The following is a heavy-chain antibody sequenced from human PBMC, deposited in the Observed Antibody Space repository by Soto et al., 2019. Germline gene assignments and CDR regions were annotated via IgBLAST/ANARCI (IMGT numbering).Heavy chain of an antibody. V-gene: IGHV3-30*04. D-gene: IGHD1-26*01. Sequence: QVHLVESGGGVVQPGRSLRLSCAASGFIFSTYAMHWVRQAPGKGLEWVAVISYDGYFKYYADSVKGRFTISRDNSKNMLYLQMNSLGAEDTAVYYCVRVQSKGADTTYRGYYYYGMDVWGQGTTVTVSS. CDR2: ISYDGYFK. J-gene: IGHJ6*02. CDR1: GFIFSTYA. CDR3: VRVQSKGADTTYRGYYYYGMDV.